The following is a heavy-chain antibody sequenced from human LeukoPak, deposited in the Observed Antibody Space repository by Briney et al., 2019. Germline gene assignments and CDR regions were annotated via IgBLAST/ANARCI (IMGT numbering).Heavy chain of an antibody. D-gene: IGHD6-6*01. V-gene: IGHV4-39*07. CDR2: IYYSGST. CDR3: ARVRHPPESIAARRGCSYFDY. CDR1: GGSISSSSYY. Sequence: PSGTLSLTCTVSGGSISSSSYYWGWIRQPPGKGLEWIGSIYYSGSTYYNPSLKSRVTISVDTSKNQFSLKLSSVTAADTAVYYCARVRHPPESIAARRGCSYFDYWGQGTLVTVSS. J-gene: IGHJ4*02.